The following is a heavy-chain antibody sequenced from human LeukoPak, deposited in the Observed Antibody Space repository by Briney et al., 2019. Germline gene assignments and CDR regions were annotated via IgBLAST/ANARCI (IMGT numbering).Heavy chain of an antibody. J-gene: IGHJ5*02. CDR3: ARARRITMIVVANNWFDP. CDR1: GYTFTGYY. CDR2: INPNSGDT. D-gene: IGHD3-22*01. V-gene: IGHV1-2*02. Sequence: ASVKVSCKASGYTFTGYYMHWVRQAPGQGLEWMGWINPNSGDTNYAQKFQGRVTMTRDTSISTAYTELSSLRSEDTATYYCARARRITMIVVANNWFDPWGQGTLVTVSS.